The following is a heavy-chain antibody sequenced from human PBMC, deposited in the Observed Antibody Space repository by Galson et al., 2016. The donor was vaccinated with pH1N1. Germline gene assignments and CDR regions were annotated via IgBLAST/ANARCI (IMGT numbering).Heavy chain of an antibody. D-gene: IGHD4-11*01. CDR2: ISKDGNNV. CDR1: GFTLSCCA. Sequence: FLRLSCAASGFTLSCCAMHWVRQAPGKGLECVALISKDGNNVYYADSVKGRFTISRDSSNNTLYLQMNSLRTEGTAIYYCARSRDFSFDYWGQGALVTVAS. J-gene: IGHJ4*02. V-gene: IGHV3-30*04. CDR3: ARSRDFSFDY.